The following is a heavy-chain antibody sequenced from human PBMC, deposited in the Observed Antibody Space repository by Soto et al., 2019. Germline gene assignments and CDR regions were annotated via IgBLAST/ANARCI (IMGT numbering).Heavy chain of an antibody. J-gene: IGHJ3*02. Sequence: GGSLRLSCAASGFTFSSYWMSWVRQAPGKGLEWVANIKQDGSEKYYVDSVKGRFTISRDNAKNSLYLQMNSLRAEDTAVYYCARGVQQLVPDDAFDIWGQGTMVTVSS. CDR1: GFTFSSYW. D-gene: IGHD6-13*01. V-gene: IGHV3-7*03. CDR3: ARGVQQLVPDDAFDI. CDR2: IKQDGSEK.